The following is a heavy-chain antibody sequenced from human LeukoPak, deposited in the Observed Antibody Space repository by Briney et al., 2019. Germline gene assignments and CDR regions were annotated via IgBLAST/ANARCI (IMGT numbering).Heavy chain of an antibody. CDR3: ARGEVPAAINYFDY. V-gene: IGHV4-38-2*01. Sequence: PSETLSLTCAVSGYSISSGYYWGWIRQPPGKGLEGIGSIYHSGSTYYNPSLKSRVTISVDTSKNQFSLKLSSVTAADTAVYYCARGEVPAAINYFDYWGQGTLVTVSS. J-gene: IGHJ4*02. D-gene: IGHD2-2*01. CDR1: GYSISSGYY. CDR2: IYHSGST.